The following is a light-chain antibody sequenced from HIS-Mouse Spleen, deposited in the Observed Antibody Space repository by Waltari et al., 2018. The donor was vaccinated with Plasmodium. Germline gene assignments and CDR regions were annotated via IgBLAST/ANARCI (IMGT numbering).Light chain of an antibody. J-gene: IGLJ3*02. CDR2: DDS. V-gene: IGLV3-21*03. Sequence: SYVLTPPPSVSVAPGTKARITCGGNNIGSKSVHWYQQKPGQAPVLVVYDDSDRPSGIPERFSGSSSGTMATLTISGAQVEDEADYYCYSTDSSGNHRVFGGGTKLTVL. CDR1: NIGSKS. CDR3: YSTDSSGNHRV.